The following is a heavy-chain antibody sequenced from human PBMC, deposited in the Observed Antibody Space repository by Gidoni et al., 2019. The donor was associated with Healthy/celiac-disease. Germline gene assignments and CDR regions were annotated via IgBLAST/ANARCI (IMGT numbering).Heavy chain of an antibody. CDR1: GFPFSSYA. Sequence: QVQLVESGGGVVQPGRSLRLSCAAPGFPFSSYAMHWVRQAPGKGLEWVAVISYDGSNKYYADSVKGRFTISRDNSKNTLYLQMNSLRAEDTAVYYCARDLVVANYGMDVWGQGTTVTVSS. CDR2: ISYDGSNK. D-gene: IGHD2-2*01. J-gene: IGHJ6*02. V-gene: IGHV3-30-3*01. CDR3: ARDLVVANYGMDV.